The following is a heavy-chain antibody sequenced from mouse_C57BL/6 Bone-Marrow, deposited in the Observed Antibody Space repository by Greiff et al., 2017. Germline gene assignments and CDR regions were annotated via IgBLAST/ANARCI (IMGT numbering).Heavy chain of an antibody. D-gene: IGHD2-3*01. Sequence: QVQLQQPGAELVKPGASVKLSCKASGYTFTSYWMQWVNQRPGQGLEWIGEIDPSDSYTNYNQKFKGKATLTVDTSSSTAYMQLSSLTSEDSAVYHCARSGYYWYYFDYWGQGTTLTVSS. CDR2: IDPSDSYT. CDR1: GYTFTSYW. V-gene: IGHV1-50*01. CDR3: ARSGYYWYYFDY. J-gene: IGHJ2*01.